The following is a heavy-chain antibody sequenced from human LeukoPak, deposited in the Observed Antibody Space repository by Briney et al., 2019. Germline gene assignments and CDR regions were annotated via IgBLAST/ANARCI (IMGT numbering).Heavy chain of an antibody. V-gene: IGHV1-8*01. J-gene: IGHJ6*02. D-gene: IGHD3-3*01. CDR1: GYTFTSYD. CDR3: ARGQANYDFWSGCSVWYYYYGMDV. Sequence: ASVKVSCKASGYTFTSYDINWVRQATGQGLEWMGWMNPNSGNTGYAQKFQGRVTMTRNTSISTAYMELSSLRSEDTAVYYCARGQANYDFWSGCSVWYYYYGMDVWGQGTTVTVSS. CDR2: MNPNSGNT.